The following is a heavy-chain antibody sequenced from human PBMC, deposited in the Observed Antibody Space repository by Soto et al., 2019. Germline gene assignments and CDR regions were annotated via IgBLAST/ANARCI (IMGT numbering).Heavy chain of an antibody. CDR2: IYRGDSGST. V-gene: IGHV3-66*01. Sequence: EVQLVESGGGLVQPGGSLRLSCAASGFTVSSNYMSWVRQAPGKGLEWVSVIYRGDSGSTYYADSVRGRFTISRDISKNTVYLQMNSLRAEDTAVYYCARDGSSRPTEYWGQGTLVTVSS. CDR3: ARDGSSRPTEY. CDR1: GFTVSSNY. D-gene: IGHD3-10*01. J-gene: IGHJ4*02.